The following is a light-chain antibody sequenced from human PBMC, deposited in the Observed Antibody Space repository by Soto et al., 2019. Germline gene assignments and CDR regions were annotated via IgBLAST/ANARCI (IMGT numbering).Light chain of an antibody. CDR1: QDITNY. CDR2: EAS. J-gene: IGKJ4*01. CDR3: QQYVNLPLT. Sequence: DIQMTQSPSSLSASVGDRVTITCQASQDITNYLNWYQQKPGKAPKLLIYEASSLETGVPSRFSGGGSGAHFTFTISSLQPEDFATYSCQQYVNLPLTFGGGTKVEVK. V-gene: IGKV1-33*01.